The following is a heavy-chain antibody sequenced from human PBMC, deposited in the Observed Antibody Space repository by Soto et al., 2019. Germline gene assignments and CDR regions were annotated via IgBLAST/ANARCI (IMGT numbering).Heavy chain of an antibody. CDR3: ARTPEYSSSFYYYYMDV. CDR1: GGSISSYY. V-gene: IGHV4-59*08. Sequence: SETLSLTCTVSGGSISSYYWSWIRRPPGKGLEWIGYIYYSGSTNYNPSLKSRVTISVDTSKNQFSLKLSSVTAADTAVYYCARTPEYSSSFYYYYMDVWGKGTTVTVSS. CDR2: IYYSGST. D-gene: IGHD6-13*01. J-gene: IGHJ6*03.